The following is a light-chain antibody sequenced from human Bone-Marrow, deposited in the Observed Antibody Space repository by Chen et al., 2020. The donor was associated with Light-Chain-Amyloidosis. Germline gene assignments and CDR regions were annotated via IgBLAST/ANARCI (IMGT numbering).Light chain of an antibody. CDR3: QQYNNWPRIT. J-gene: IGKJ5*01. CDR1: QSVSSN. Sequence: EIVMTQSPATLSVSPGERATLSCRASQSVSSNLAWYQQNPGQAPRLLIYGASTRATGIPARFSGSGSGKEFTLTISSLQSEDFAVYYCQQYNNWPRITFGQGTRLEIK. CDR2: GAS. V-gene: IGKV3-15*01.